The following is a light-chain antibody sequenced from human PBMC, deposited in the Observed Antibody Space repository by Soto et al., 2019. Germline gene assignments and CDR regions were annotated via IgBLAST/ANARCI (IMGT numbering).Light chain of an antibody. J-gene: IGLJ2*01. CDR1: SSNIGSNT. CDR2: RND. CDR3: TAWDDSLSGVF. Sequence: QSVLTQPPSASGTHGQRVTISCSGSSSNIGSNTVNWYQQVPGTAPKLLIYRNDQRPSGVPDRFSGSKSGTSASLAISGLQSEDETDYYCTAWDDSLSGVFFGGGTNLTVL. V-gene: IGLV1-44*01.